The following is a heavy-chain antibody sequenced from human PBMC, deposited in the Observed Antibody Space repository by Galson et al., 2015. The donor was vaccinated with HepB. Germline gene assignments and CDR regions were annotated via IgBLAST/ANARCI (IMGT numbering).Heavy chain of an antibody. CDR2: IIPIFGNT. V-gene: IGHV1-8*02. CDR1: GGTFSSYA. J-gene: IGHJ6*04. CDR3: ARWANYCSSTSCSDV. D-gene: IGHD2-2*01. Sequence: SVKVSCKASGGTFSSYAISWVRQAPGQGLEWMGGIIPIFGNTGYAQKFQGRVTMTRNTSISTAYMELSSLRSEDTAVYYCARWANYCSSTSCSDVWGKGTTVTVSS.